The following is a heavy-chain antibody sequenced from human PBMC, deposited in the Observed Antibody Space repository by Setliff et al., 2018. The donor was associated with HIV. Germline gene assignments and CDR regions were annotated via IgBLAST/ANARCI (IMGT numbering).Heavy chain of an antibody. CDR1: GGSIMSDGYY. CDR3: AGMFFYGSGSKSDFDY. V-gene: IGHV4-31*03. J-gene: IGHJ4*02. CDR2: IYNRGYT. Sequence: SETLSLTCTVSGGSIMSDGYYWNWIRQRPGKGLEWIGYIYNRGYTYYNPSLKSRVTTSIDTSQNQFSLRLSSATVADTAVYYCAGMFFYGSGSKSDFDYWGQGTQVTVSS. D-gene: IGHD3-10*01.